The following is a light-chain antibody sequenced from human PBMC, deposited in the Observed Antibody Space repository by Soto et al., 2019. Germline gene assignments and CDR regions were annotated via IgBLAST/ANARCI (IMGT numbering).Light chain of an antibody. V-gene: IGKV3-11*01. Sequence: EIVLTQSPATLSSFPGDRVTLSCRARQAVNTRLAWYQHKPGQAPRLLIYLASNRAAGVPARFSGRGSGTDFTLTLSNVEPEDFAVYYCPPRQSWPRTFGQGTPVDIK. CDR3: PPRQSWPRT. CDR2: LAS. J-gene: IGKJ1*01. CDR1: QAVNTR.